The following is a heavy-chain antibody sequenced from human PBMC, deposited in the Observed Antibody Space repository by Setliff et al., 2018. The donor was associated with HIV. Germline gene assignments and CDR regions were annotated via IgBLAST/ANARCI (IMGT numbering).Heavy chain of an antibody. CDR1: GYTFTGYY. CDR3: ARGLRAELSKGYYFDY. D-gene: IGHD3-16*02. V-gene: IGHV1-2*04. J-gene: IGHJ4*02. Sequence: ASVKVSCKASGYTFTGYYMHWVRQAPGQGLEWMGWTNPNGGGTDYAQKFQGWVTMTRDTSISTACMELSRLRSDDTAVYYCARGLRAELSKGYYFDYWGQGTLVTVSS. CDR2: TNPNGGGT.